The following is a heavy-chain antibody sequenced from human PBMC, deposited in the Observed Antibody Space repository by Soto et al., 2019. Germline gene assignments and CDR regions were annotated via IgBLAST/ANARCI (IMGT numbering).Heavy chain of an antibody. J-gene: IGHJ4*02. Sequence: PGGSLRLSCAASGFTVSDKYINWVRQAPGKGLEWLSVIYSAGSTSYADSVKGRFTISRDNSKNTLYLHMNSLRAEDTAVYYCARDRGPAAAGNFDYWGQGTLVTVSS. CDR2: IYSAGST. CDR1: GFTVSDKY. CDR3: ARDRGPAAAGNFDY. V-gene: IGHV3-53*01. D-gene: IGHD6-13*01.